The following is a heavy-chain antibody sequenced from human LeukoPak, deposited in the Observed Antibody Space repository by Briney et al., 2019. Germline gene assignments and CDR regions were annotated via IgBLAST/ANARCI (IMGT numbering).Heavy chain of an antibody. CDR1: GFVVSSNS. Sequence: GGSLRLSCAASGFVVSSNSMNWVRQAPGRGLEWVSVIYTGDSTYCADSVKGRFTISRDNSKNTMYLQMSSLRAEDTALYYCVRDAVRGFYYGMDVWGQGTTVTVSS. CDR2: IYTGDST. J-gene: IGHJ6*02. CDR3: VRDAVRGFYYGMDV. D-gene: IGHD3-10*01. V-gene: IGHV3-53*01.